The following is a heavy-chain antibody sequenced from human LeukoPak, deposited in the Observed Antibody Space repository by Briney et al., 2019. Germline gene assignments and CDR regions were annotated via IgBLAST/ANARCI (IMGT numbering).Heavy chain of an antibody. V-gene: IGHV3-33*01. CDR1: GFTFSSYG. CDR2: IWYDGSKT. Sequence: PGGSLRLSCAASGFTFSSYGMHWVRQAPGKGLEWVAVIWYDGSKTYYADSVKGRFTISRDNSKNTLYLQMNSLRAEDTAVYYCARELIPQENWFDPWGQGTLVTVSS. CDR3: ARELIPQENWFDP. J-gene: IGHJ5*02. D-gene: IGHD2/OR15-2a*01.